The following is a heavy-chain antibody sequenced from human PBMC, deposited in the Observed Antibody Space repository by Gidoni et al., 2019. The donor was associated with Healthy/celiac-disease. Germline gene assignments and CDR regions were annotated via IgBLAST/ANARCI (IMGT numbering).Heavy chain of an antibody. CDR3: AKARRVVAAKKANYFDY. CDR1: GFPFSSYA. V-gene: IGHV3-23*01. D-gene: IGHD2-15*01. CDR2: ISGSGGST. J-gene: IGHJ4*02. Sequence: EVQLLESGGGLVQPGGSLRLSCAASGFPFSSYAISWFRQAPGKGMEWVSAISGSGGSTYYADSVKGRFTISRDNSKNTLYLQMNSLRAEDTAVYYCAKARRVVAAKKANYFDYWGQGTLVTVSS.